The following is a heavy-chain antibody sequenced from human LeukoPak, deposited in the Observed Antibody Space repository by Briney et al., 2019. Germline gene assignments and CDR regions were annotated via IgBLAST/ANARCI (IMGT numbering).Heavy chain of an antibody. CDR3: AAMVRGVSGY. D-gene: IGHD3-10*01. Sequence: ASVKVSCKASGYTFTSYGISWVRQAPGQGLEWMGWISAYNGNTGYAQKFQGRVTITRNTSISTAYMELSSLRSEDTAVYYCAAMVRGVSGYWGQGTLVTVSS. J-gene: IGHJ4*02. V-gene: IGHV1-8*03. CDR2: ISAYNGNT. CDR1: GYTFTSYG.